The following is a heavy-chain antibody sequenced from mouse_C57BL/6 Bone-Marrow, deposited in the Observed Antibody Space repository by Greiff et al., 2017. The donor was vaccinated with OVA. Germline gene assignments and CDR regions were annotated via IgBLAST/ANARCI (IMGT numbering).Heavy chain of an antibody. CDR2: ISSGRSTI. Sequence: EVQVVESGGGLVKPGGSLKLSCAASGFTFSDYGMHWVRQAPEKGLEWVAYISSGRSTIYYADTVKGRFTISIDNAKNTLFLQMTSLRSEDTAMYYCARNGYPYVDYWGQGTTPTVSS. D-gene: IGHD2-2*01. J-gene: IGHJ2*01. V-gene: IGHV5-17*01. CDR3: ARNGYPYVDY. CDR1: GFTFSDYG.